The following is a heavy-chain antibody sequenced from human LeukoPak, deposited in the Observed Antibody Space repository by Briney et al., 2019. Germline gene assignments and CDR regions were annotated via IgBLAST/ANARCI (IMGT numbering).Heavy chain of an antibody. Sequence: ASVKVSCKASGYTFTGYYMHWVRQAPGQGLEWMGWINPNSGGTNYAQKFQGRVTMTRDMSISTAYMELSRLRSDDTAVYYCARAAAAALYNWFDPWGQGTLVTVSS. CDR2: INPNSGGT. D-gene: IGHD6-13*01. J-gene: IGHJ5*02. CDR3: ARAAAAALYNWFDP. V-gene: IGHV1-2*02. CDR1: GYTFTGYY.